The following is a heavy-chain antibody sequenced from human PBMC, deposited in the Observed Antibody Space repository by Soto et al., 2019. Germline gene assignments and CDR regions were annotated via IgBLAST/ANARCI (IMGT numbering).Heavy chain of an antibody. CDR1: GGSISSGGYY. D-gene: IGHD3-3*02. CDR3: ARGPFNHGLATWGVDV. Sequence: NPSETLSLTCTVPGGSISSGGYYWSWIRQHPGKGLEWIGYIYYSGSTYYNPSLKSRVTISVDSSKNQVSLVLSSVTAADTAVYYCARGPFNHGLATWGVDVWGQGTTVTVSS. CDR2: IYYSGST. V-gene: IGHV4-31*03. J-gene: IGHJ6*02.